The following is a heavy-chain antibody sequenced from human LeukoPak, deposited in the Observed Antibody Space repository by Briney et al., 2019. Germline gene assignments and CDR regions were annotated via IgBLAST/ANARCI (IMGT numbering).Heavy chain of an antibody. CDR2: ISSSGSTI. CDR1: GFTISSYE. Sequence: GGSLRLSCAASGFTISSYEMNWVRQAPGKGLEWVSYISSSGSTIYYADSVKGRFTISRDNAKNSLYLRMNSLRAEDTAVYYCAGLGITMIGGVWGKGTTVTISS. CDR3: AGLGITMIGGV. D-gene: IGHD3-10*02. J-gene: IGHJ6*04. V-gene: IGHV3-48*03.